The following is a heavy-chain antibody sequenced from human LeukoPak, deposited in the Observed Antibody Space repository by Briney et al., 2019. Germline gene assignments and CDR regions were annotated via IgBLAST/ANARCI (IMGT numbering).Heavy chain of an antibody. CDR1: GGSISSYY. Sequence: SETLSLTCTVSGGSISSYYWSWIRQPPGKGLEWIGSIYYSGSTYYNPSLKSRVTISVDTSKNQFSLKLSSVTAADTAVYYCARRDAHGGIAAAGRIHWGQGTLVTVSS. CDR2: IYYSGST. CDR3: ARRDAHGGIAAAGRIH. V-gene: IGHV4-59*05. D-gene: IGHD6-13*01. J-gene: IGHJ4*02.